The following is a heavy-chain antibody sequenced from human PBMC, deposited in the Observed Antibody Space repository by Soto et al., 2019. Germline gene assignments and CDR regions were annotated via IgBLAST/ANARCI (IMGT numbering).Heavy chain of an antibody. CDR1: GFTFSSYS. D-gene: IGHD3-3*01. J-gene: IGHJ4*02. CDR3: ARGQYDFWSGWHFDY. CDR2: ISSSSSYI. V-gene: IGHV3-21*01. Sequence: GGSLRLSCAASGFTFSSYSMNWVRQAPGKGLEWVSSISSSSSYIYYADSVKGRFTISRDNAKNSLYLQMNSLRAEDTAVYYCARGQYDFWSGWHFDYWGQGTLVTVSS.